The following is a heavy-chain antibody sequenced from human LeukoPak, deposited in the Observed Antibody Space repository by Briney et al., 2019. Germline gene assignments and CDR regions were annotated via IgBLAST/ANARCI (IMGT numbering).Heavy chain of an antibody. J-gene: IGHJ4*02. CDR1: GFTFSSYS. Sequence: TGGSLRLSCAASGFTFSSYSMNWVRQAPGKGLEWVSYISSSSSTIYYADSVKGRFTISRDNAKNSLYLQMYSLRDGDTAVYYCARESALFDYWGQGTLVTVSS. CDR3: ARESALFDY. CDR2: ISSSSSTI. V-gene: IGHV3-48*02.